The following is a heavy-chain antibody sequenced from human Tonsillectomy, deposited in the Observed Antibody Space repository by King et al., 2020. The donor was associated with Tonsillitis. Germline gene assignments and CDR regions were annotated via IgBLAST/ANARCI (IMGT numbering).Heavy chain of an antibody. CDR3: ANRPRYFFAY. V-gene: IGHV3-23*04. CDR1: GFTFTNYA. CDR2: VTNSGTIT. Sequence: VQLVESGGGLVQPGGSLRLYCEASGFTFTNYAMTWVRQAPGKGLEWVSTVTNSGTITYFADSVQGRFTITRDNSKNTLYLQMDSLRADDTAVYYCANRPRYFFAYCGQGALFSVSS. J-gene: IGHJ4*02.